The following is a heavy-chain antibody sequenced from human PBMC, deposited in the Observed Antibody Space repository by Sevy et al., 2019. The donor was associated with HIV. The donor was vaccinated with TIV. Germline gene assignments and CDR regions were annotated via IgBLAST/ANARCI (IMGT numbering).Heavy chain of an antibody. CDR1: GGSFSGYY. J-gene: IGHJ5*02. D-gene: IGHD4-4*01. Sequence: SETLSLTCAVYGGSFSGYYWSWIRQPPGKGLEWIGEINHSGSTNYNPSLKSRVTISVDTSKNQFSLKLSSVTAADTAVYYCARLQSIDYSKNWFDPWGQGTLVTVS. CDR3: ARLQSIDYSKNWFDP. CDR2: INHSGST. V-gene: IGHV4-34*01.